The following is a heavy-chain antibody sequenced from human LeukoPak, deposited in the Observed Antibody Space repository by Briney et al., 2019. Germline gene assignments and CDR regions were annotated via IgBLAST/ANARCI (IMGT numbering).Heavy chain of an antibody. CDR1: GFSLSTSAVG. CDR2: IYWDDDK. J-gene: IGHJ4*02. Sequence: SGPTLVNPTQTLTLTCTFSGFSLSTSAVGVGWIRQPPGKALEWLALIYWDDDKRYNPSLKSRLTITKDTSKNQVVLTMTNMDPVDTATYYCAHDMVREVRSYFDYWGQGTLVTVSS. D-gene: IGHD3-10*01. CDR3: AHDMVREVRSYFDY. V-gene: IGHV2-5*02.